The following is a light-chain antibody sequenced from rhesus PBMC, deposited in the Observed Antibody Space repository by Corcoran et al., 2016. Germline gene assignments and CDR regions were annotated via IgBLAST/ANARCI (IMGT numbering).Light chain of an antibody. CDR3: QQYNNWKT. J-gene: IGKJ1*01. CDR1: QSVSSN. CDR2: YAS. V-gene: IGKV3-35*01. Sequence: EIVMTQSPATLSLSPGERATLSCRASQSVSSNLAWYQQKPGQAPRRLIYYASNRATGNPDRFSGRGSGTYFPLTISSLEPEDVGVYYCQQYNNWKTFGQGTKVEIK.